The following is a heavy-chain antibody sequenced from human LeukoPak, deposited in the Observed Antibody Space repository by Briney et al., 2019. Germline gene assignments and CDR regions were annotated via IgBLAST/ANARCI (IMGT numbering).Heavy chain of an antibody. CDR1: GGSISRGGYY. CDR2: IYTSGNT. CDR3: ARHYDPGAFDI. V-gene: IGHV4-61*02. Sequence: SETLSLTCTVSGGSISRGGYYWSWIRQPAGKGLEWIGRIYTSGNTNYNPSLKSRVTISVDTSKNQFSLKLSSVTAADTAVYYCARHYDPGAFDIWGQGTMLTVSS. J-gene: IGHJ3*02. D-gene: IGHD4-17*01.